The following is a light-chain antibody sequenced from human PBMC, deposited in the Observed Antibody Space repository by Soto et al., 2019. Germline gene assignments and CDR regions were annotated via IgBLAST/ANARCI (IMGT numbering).Light chain of an antibody. J-gene: IGKJ4*01. CDR1: QTIRSY. V-gene: IGKV1-39*01. CDR2: SAS. CDR3: QQSYSTPLT. Sequence: DIQMTQSPSSRSASVGDGVTITCLANQTIRSYLNWFQQKPRNAPKLLIYSASNLQSGVPSGFSGSGSGTDFTLTINSLLPEDFVTYYCQQSYSTPLTFGGGTKVDI.